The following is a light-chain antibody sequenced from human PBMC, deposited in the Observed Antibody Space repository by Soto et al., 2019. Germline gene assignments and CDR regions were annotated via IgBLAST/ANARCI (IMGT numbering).Light chain of an antibody. CDR2: AAS. Sequence: SSLSTSVGDRVTISSRASQSISSFLNCFQQKPGKAPKLLIYAASSLQSGVPSRFSGSGSGTDFTLTISSLHPEDSATYYCQQSYSTPPTFGQGTKVDI. CDR3: QQSYSTPPT. V-gene: IGKV1-39*01. CDR1: QSISSF. J-gene: IGKJ1*01.